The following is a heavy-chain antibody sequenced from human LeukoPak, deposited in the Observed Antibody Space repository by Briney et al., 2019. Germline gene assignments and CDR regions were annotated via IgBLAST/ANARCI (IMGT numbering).Heavy chain of an antibody. CDR1: GFTFSSYA. Sequence: GGSLRLPCAASGFTFSSYAMSWVRQAPGKGLEWVSAISGSGGSTYYADSVKGRFTISRDNSKNTLYLQMNSLRAEDTAVYYCANGHYYDSSGYMWDWGQGTLVTVSS. CDR2: ISGSGGST. J-gene: IGHJ4*02. V-gene: IGHV3-23*01. D-gene: IGHD3-22*01. CDR3: ANGHYYDSSGYMWD.